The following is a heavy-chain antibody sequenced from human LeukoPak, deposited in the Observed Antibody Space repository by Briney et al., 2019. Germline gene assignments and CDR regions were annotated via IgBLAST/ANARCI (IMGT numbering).Heavy chain of an antibody. CDR1: GGSSSGYY. D-gene: IGHD4-17*01. J-gene: IGHJ4*02. Sequence: PSETLSLTCAVYGGSSSGYYWSWIRQPPGKGLEWIGEINHSGSTNYNPSLKSRVTISVDTSKNQFSLKLSSVTAADTAVYYYASGVYGDGPFDYWGQGTLVTVSS. V-gene: IGHV4-34*01. CDR2: INHSGST. CDR3: ASGVYGDGPFDY.